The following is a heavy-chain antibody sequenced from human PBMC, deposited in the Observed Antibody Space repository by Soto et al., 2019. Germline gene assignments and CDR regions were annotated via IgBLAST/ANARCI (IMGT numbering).Heavy chain of an antibody. CDR1: GDSIRSGIYY. V-gene: IGHV4-39*01. CDR2: AYYSGMT. CDR3: ARLPAEGGIAGGAMDG. D-gene: IGHD1-1*01. Sequence: PSETLSLTCTVSGDSIRSGIYYWGWIRQPPGKGLEWIGSAYYSGMTHSGPSLRGRVTISVDTSKNQFSLRLSSVSAADTATYYCARLPAEGGIAGGAMDGWGQGTTVTVSS. J-gene: IGHJ6*02.